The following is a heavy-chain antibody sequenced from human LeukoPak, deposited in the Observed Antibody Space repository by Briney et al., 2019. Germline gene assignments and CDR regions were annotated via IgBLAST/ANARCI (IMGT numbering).Heavy chain of an antibody. D-gene: IGHD6-13*01. Sequence: GGSLRLSCAASGFTFDDYAMRWVRQAPGKGLEWVSGICWNSGSIGYADSVKGRFTISRDNGKNSLYLQMNSLRAEDTALYYCAKSAVQYSSSWYYFNYWGQGTLVTVSS. J-gene: IGHJ4*02. CDR2: ICWNSGSI. CDR1: GFTFDDYA. V-gene: IGHV3-9*01. CDR3: AKSAVQYSSSWYYFNY.